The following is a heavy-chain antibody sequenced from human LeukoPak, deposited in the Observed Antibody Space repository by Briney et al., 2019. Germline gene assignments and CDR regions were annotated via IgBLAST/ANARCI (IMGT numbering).Heavy chain of an antibody. CDR1: GFTFSSYG. CDR3: ARDDCSSTSCQKYYYYYMDV. J-gene: IGHJ6*03. D-gene: IGHD2-2*01. V-gene: IGHV3-23*01. CDR2: ISGSGGST. Sequence: GGSLRLSCAASGFTFSSYGMSWVRQAPGKGLEWVSAISGSGGSTYYADSVKGRFTISRDNSKNTLYLQMNSLRAEDTAVYYCARDDCSSTSCQKYYYYYMDVWGKGTTVTISS.